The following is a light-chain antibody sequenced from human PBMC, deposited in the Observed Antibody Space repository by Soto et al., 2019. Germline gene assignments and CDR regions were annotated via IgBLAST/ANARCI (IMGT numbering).Light chain of an antibody. CDR2: ENN. Sequence: QSALTQPASVSGSPGQSITFSCTGPSSVVGGHNHVSWYQQHPGKAPKLIIYENNKRPSGIPDRFSGSKSGTSATLGITGLQTGDEADYYCGTWDSSLSAEVFGGGTKLTVL. J-gene: IGLJ2*01. V-gene: IGLV1-51*01. CDR3: GTWDSSLSAEV. CDR1: SSVVGGHNH.